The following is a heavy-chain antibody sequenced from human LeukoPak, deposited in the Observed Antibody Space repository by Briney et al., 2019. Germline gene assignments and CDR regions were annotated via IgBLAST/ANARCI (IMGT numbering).Heavy chain of an antibody. V-gene: IGHV3-30-3*01. J-gene: IGHJ5*02. Sequence: GGSLRLSCAASGFTFSSYAMHWVRQAPGKGLEWVAVISYDGSNKYYADSVKGRFTISRDNSNNTLYLQMNSLRAEDTAVYYCAREGPGVGFDPWGQGTLVTVSS. D-gene: IGHD3-10*01. CDR1: GFTFSSYA. CDR2: ISYDGSNK. CDR3: AREGPGVGFDP.